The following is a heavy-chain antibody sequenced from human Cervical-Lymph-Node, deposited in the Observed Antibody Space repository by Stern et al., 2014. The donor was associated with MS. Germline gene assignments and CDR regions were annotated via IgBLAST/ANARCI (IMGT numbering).Heavy chain of an antibody. J-gene: IGHJ3*02. CDR1: GYTFTGSF. CDR3: ARGPKLGAFDI. CDR2: INPKSGGT. Sequence: QMQLVQSGAEVKKPGASVKVSCKTSGYTFTGSFMYWVRQAPGQGLEWMGRINPKSGGTDYAEKFEGRLTLTRDTSISTDYMEVSRLTSDDTAVYYCARGPKLGAFDIWGKGTRVT. D-gene: IGHD1-26*01. V-gene: IGHV1-2*06.